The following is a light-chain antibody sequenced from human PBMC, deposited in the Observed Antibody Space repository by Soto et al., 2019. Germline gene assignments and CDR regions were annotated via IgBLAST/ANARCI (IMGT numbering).Light chain of an antibody. Sequence: QSALTQPASLSGSPGQSITISCTGTSSDVGGYNYVSWYQQHPGKAPKLMIYDVSNRPSGVSNRFSGSKSGNSASLTISGLQAEDEADYYGNSYRSRSTTHYVFGTGTKLTVL. CDR1: SSDVGGYNY. CDR2: DVS. CDR3: NSYRSRSTTHYV. J-gene: IGLJ1*01. V-gene: IGLV2-14*03.